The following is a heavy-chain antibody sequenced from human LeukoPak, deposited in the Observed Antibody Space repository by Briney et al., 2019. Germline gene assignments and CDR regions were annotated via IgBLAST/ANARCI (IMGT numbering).Heavy chain of an antibody. CDR3: ARGPPVEMATMGAFDI. V-gene: IGHV4-38-2*02. D-gene: IGHD5-24*01. Sequence: SETLSLTCTVSGFSISSGYYWGWIRQPPGMGLEWIGSIYHGGSTYYNPSLKSRVTISVDTSKNQFSLKLSSVTAADTAVYYCARGPPVEMATMGAFDIWGQGTMVTVSS. CDR2: IYHGGST. CDR1: GFSISSGYY. J-gene: IGHJ3*02.